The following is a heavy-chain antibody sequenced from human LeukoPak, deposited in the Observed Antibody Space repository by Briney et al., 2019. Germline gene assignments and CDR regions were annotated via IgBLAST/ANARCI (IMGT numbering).Heavy chain of an antibody. D-gene: IGHD6-25*01. CDR1: GFTFSSYA. J-gene: IGHJ4*02. CDR3: AKGELITAAEYFDY. V-gene: IGHV3-23*01. CDR2: ISGSGGST. Sequence: PAGSLRLSCAASGFTFSSYAMSWVRQAPGKGLEWVSAISGSGGSTYHADSVKGRFTISRDNSKNTLYLQMNSLRVEDTAVYYCAKGELITAAEYFDYWGEGTLVSVS.